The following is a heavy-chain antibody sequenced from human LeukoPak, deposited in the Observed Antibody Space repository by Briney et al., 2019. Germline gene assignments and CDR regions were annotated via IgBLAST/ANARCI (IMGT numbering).Heavy chain of an antibody. CDR3: ARKGYSSWD. V-gene: IGHV4-59*08. Sequence: SETLSLTCTVSGVSISSYYWSWIRQPPGKGLEWIGYIYYSGSTNYNPSLKSRVTISVDTSKNQFSLKLSSVTAADTAVYYCARKGYSSWDWGQGTLVTVSS. J-gene: IGHJ4*02. D-gene: IGHD6-19*01. CDR1: GVSISSYY. CDR2: IYYSGST.